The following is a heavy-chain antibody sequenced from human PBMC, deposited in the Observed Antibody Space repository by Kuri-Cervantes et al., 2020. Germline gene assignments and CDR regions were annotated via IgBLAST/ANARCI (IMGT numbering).Heavy chain of an antibody. CDR1: GFTFSSYG. J-gene: IGHJ4*02. CDR3: VRGDARDL. V-gene: IGHV3-30*03. D-gene: IGHD2-21*02. CDR2: ISYDGSNK. Sequence: GGSLRLSCAASGFTFSSYGMHWVRQAPGKGLEWVAVISYDGSNKYYADSVKGRFTISRDNAQNSVYLQLNSLRVDDTATYYCVRGDARDLWGQGTQVTVSS.